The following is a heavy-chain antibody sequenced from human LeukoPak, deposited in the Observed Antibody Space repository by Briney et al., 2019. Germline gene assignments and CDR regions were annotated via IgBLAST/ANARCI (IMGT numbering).Heavy chain of an antibody. CDR2: INTDGGTT. J-gene: IGHJ4*02. Sequence: PGGSLRLSCAASGFTFSNYYMHWVRQAPGEGLVWISGINTDGGTTHYGDSVKGRFTISRDNARNTLYLLMSSLRAEDSAIYYCVRYRPAPAWGQGTLVTVAS. CDR1: GFTFSNYY. V-gene: IGHV3-74*01. CDR3: VRYRPAPA. D-gene: IGHD3-16*02.